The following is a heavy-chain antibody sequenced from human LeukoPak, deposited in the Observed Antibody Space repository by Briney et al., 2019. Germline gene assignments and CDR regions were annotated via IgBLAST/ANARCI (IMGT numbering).Heavy chain of an antibody. CDR3: ARDLADPSKDGYCSGGSCDYYYYYGMDV. CDR1: GYTFTSYG. D-gene: IGHD2-15*01. CDR2: ISAYNGNT. V-gene: IGHV1-18*01. Sequence: ASVKVSCKASGYTFTSYGISWMRQAPGQGLEWMGWISAYNGNTNYAQKFQGRVTMTTDTSTSTAYMELRSLRSDDTAVYYCARDLADPSKDGYCSGGSCDYYYYYGMDVWGQGTTVTVSS. J-gene: IGHJ6*02.